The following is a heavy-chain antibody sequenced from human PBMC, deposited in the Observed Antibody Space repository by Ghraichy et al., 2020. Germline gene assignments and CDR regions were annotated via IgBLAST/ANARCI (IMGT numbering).Heavy chain of an antibody. J-gene: IGHJ1*01. CDR3: ARGSVEAPTFDDYFKV. V-gene: IGHV3-48*02. D-gene: IGHD2-15*01. Sequence: GESLNISCAASGFSFSDFGMNWVRQAPGKGLEWISYISSSTNTIHYADSVKGRFTISRDNAKNSLYLQMSSLRDEDTAVYYCARGSVEAPTFDDYFKVWGQGTLVTVSS. CDR1: GFSFSDFG. CDR2: ISSSTNTI.